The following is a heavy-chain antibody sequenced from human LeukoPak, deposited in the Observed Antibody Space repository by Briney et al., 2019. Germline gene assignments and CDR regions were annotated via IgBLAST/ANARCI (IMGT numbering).Heavy chain of an antibody. J-gene: IGHJ4*02. D-gene: IGHD6-13*01. CDR2: IYYSGST. V-gene: IGHV4-59*08. CDR3: ARRAVGTFDY. CDR1: GGSISSYY. Sequence: SETLSLTCTVSGGSISSYYWSWIRQPPGKGLEWIGYIYYSGSTNYNPSLKSRVTISVDTSKNQFSLNLSSVTAADTAVYYCARRAVGTFDYWGQGTLVTVSS.